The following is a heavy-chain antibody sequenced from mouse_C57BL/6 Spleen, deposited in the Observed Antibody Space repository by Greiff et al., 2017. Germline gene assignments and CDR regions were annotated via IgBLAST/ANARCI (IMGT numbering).Heavy chain of an antibody. CDR1: GYAFSSSW. D-gene: IGHD1-1*01. CDR3: ARLGTTVDFDY. V-gene: IGHV1-82*01. CDR2: FYPGDGDT. J-gene: IGHJ2*01. Sequence: VQLQQSGPELVKPGASVKISCKASGYAFSSSWLNWVKQRPGKGLEWIGRFYPGDGDTNYNGKFKGKATLTADKSSSTAYMQLSSLTSEDSAVYFCARLGTTVDFDYWGQGTTLTVSS.